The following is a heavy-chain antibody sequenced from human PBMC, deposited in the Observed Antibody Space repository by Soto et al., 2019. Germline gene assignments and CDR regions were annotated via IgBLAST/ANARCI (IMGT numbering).Heavy chain of an antibody. J-gene: IGHJ3*02. V-gene: IGHV1-3*01. CDR2: INAGNGNT. D-gene: IGHD3-10*01. CDR1: GYTFISYA. CDR3: ARDIGGMDI. Sequence: QVQLVQSGAEVKKPGASVKVSCKASGYTFISYAMHWVRQAPGQRLEWMGWINAGNGNTKYSQKFQRRVTIARYTSASTAYMELSRLRSEDTALYYCARDIGGMDIWGQGTKVTVSS.